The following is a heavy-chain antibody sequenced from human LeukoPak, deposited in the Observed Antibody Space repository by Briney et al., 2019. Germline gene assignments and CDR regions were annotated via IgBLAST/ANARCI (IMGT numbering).Heavy chain of an antibody. J-gene: IGHJ4*02. D-gene: IGHD4-23*01. CDR2: ISYDGSDK. V-gene: IGHV3-30-3*01. Sequence: PGGSLRLSCAASGFTFSTYAMHWVRQAPGKGLEWVAVISYDGSDKYYADSVKGRFTISRDNSKNTLYLQMNSLRPEDTAVYYCARSGGNSVAGDYWGQGTPVTVSS. CDR1: GFTFSTYA. CDR3: ARSGGNSVAGDY.